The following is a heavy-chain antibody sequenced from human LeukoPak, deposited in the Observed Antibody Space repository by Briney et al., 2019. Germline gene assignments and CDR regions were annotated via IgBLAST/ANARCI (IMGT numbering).Heavy chain of an antibody. Sequence: GGSLRLPCAASGFTFSTYAMSWVRQAPGKGLEWVSAISGSGGNTYYADSVKGRFTISRDNSKNTLYLQMNSLRAEDTAVYYCAPLGSTVDYWGQGTLVTVSS. CDR1: GFTFSTYA. CDR3: APLGSTVDY. J-gene: IGHJ4*02. V-gene: IGHV3-23*01. CDR2: ISGSGGNT.